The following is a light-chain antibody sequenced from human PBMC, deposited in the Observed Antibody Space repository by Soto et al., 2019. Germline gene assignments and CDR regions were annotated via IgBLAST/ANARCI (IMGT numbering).Light chain of an antibody. CDR3: SSYAGNNNFV. V-gene: IGLV1-44*01. J-gene: IGLJ1*01. CDR2: SNN. Sequence: QSVLTQPPSASGTPGQRVTISCSGSSSNIGSNAVNWYQQLPGTAPTLLIYSNNQRPSGVPDRFSGSKSGTSASLAVNGLQSEDEADYYCSSYAGNNNFVFGSGTKLTVL. CDR1: SSNIGSNA.